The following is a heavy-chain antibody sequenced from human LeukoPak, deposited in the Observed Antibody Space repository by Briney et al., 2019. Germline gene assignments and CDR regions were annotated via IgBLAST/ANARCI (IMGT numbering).Heavy chain of an antibody. J-gene: IGHJ6*02. CDR3: AKDTGDTAMVSYYYYGMDV. V-gene: IGHV3-9*01. D-gene: IGHD5-18*01. Sequence: GRSLRLSCSASGFTFDDYAMHWVRQAPGMGLEWVSGISWNSGSIGYADSVKGRFTISRDNAKNSLYLQMNSLRAEDTALYYCAKDTGDTAMVSYYYYGMDVWGQGTTVTVSS. CDR2: ISWNSGSI. CDR1: GFTFDDYA.